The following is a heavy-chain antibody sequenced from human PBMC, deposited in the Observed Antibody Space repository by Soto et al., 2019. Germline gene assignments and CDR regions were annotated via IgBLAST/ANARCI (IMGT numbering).Heavy chain of an antibody. D-gene: IGHD1-1*01. J-gene: IGHJ6*02. Sequence: PSETLSLTCAVSGYSISSGYYCGWIRQPPGKGLEWIGSILHSGSTYYNPSLKSRVAISVDTSKNQISLNLSSVTAADTAVYYCAREWKQDYYYYGMDVWGQGTTVTVSS. CDR2: ILHSGST. CDR1: GYSISSGYY. V-gene: IGHV4-38-2*02. CDR3: AREWKQDYYYYGMDV.